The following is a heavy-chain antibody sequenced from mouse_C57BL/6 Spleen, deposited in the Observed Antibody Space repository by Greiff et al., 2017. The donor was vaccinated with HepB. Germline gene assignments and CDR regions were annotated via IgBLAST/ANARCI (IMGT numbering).Heavy chain of an antibody. Sequence: EVQLVESGGGLVKPGGSLKLSCAASGFTFSSYAMSWVRQTPEKRLEWVATISDGGSYTYYPDNVKGRFTISRDNAKNNLYLQMSHLKSEDTAMYYCARGGYGSLDYWGQGTTLTVSS. CDR3: ARGGYGSLDY. J-gene: IGHJ2*01. D-gene: IGHD1-1*01. V-gene: IGHV5-4*01. CDR2: ISDGGSYT. CDR1: GFTFSSYA.